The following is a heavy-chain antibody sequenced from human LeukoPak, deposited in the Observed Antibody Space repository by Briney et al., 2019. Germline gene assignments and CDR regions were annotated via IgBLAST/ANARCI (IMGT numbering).Heavy chain of an antibody. CDR2: VSGSGDGT. CDR3: AKERLGGNYGDYAVDY. D-gene: IGHD4-17*01. V-gene: IGHV3-23*01. J-gene: IGHJ4*02. CDR1: GFTFTSYA. Sequence: PGGSLRLSCAAPGFTFTSYAMSWVRQAPGKGLEWVSSVSGSGDGTYYADSVKGRFTISRDNSKKTLDLHMDSLRAEDTAVYYCAKERLGGNYGDYAVDYWGQGTMVTVSS.